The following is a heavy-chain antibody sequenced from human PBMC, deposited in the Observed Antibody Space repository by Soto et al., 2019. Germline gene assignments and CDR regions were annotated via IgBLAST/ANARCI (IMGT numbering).Heavy chain of an antibody. CDR3: AKDVRSYNWNYEGYFDY. CDR1: VFTFSSYA. Sequence: GGSLRLPCAASVFTFSSYAVSWVRQAPGKGLEWVSAISGSGGSTYYADSVKGRFTISRDNSKNTLYLQMNSLRAEDTAVYYCAKDVRSYNWNYEGYFDYWGQGTLVTVSS. D-gene: IGHD1-7*01. CDR2: ISGSGGST. V-gene: IGHV3-23*01. J-gene: IGHJ4*02.